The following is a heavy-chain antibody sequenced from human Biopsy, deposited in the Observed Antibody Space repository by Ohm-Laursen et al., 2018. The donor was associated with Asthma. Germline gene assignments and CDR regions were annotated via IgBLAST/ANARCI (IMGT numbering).Heavy chain of an antibody. J-gene: IGHJ2*01. Sequence: SQTLSLTWAVSGASITTSPSYWSWLRLLPGKGLEWIGCIYYSGETFFNPSLKNPLFMSLDSSKNQFSLKMTSVTAADTAVYYCARAVSSSSYWYFDLWGRGDLVTVSS. CDR1: GASITTSPSY. D-gene: IGHD6-6*01. CDR2: IYYSGET. V-gene: IGHV4-31*11. CDR3: ARAVSSSSYWYFDL.